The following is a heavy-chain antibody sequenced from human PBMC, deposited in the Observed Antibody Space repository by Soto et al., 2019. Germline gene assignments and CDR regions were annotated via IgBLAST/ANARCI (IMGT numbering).Heavy chain of an antibody. CDR1: GGSISGYY. CDR2: MYNTGST. Sequence: PSETLSLTCTVSGGSISGYYWSWIRQPPGKGLEWIGYMYNTGSTVYNPSFKSRVTISVDTSKNQFSLKLNSVTAADTAVYYCARNLGVYGGTASYPRDAWAKGPRATVS. CDR3: ARNLGVYGGTASYPRDA. D-gene: IGHD3-16*01. V-gene: IGHV4-59*01. J-gene: IGHJ6*03.